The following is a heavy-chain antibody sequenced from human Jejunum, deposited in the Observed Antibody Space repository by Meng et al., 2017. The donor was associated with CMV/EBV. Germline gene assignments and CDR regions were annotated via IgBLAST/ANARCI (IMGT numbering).Heavy chain of an antibody. CDR2: ISAYNGNT. V-gene: IGHV1-18*01. J-gene: IGHJ5*02. CDR1: GYIFNNYG. CDR3: ARDLPGGTKGTWLDL. D-gene: IGHD1-14*01. Sequence: QVQLVQSGAEVKKPGASVKVSCKASGYIFNNYGVSWVRQAPGQGPEWMGWISAYNGNTNYAQNFQGRFTMTTDTSTSTAYMELRSLRSDDTAVYYCARDLPGGTKGTWLDLWGQGTLVTV.